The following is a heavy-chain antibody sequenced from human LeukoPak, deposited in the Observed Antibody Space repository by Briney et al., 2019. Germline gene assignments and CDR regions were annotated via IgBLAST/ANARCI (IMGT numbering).Heavy chain of an antibody. Sequence: SETLSLTCAVYGGSFSGYYWSWIRQPPGKGLEWIGYIYYSGSTNYNPSLKSRVTISVDTSKNQFSLKLSSVTAADTAVYYCARDPSNYYYYYGMDVWGQGTTVTVSS. D-gene: IGHD4-4*01. J-gene: IGHJ6*02. V-gene: IGHV4-59*01. CDR3: ARDPSNYYYYYGMDV. CDR1: GGSFSGYY. CDR2: IYYSGST.